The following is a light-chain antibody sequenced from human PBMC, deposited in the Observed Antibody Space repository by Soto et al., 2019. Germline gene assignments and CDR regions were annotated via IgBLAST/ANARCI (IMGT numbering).Light chain of an antibody. J-gene: IGKJ4*01. CDR3: QQFGRSPLT. V-gene: IGKV3-20*01. Sequence: ENVLTQSPGTLSLSPGERATLSCRAGQSVSSNSLAWYQHKPGQAPGLLIYGASSRATGIPDRFSGSGSGTDFTLTISRLEPEDSAVYYCQQFGRSPLTFGGGTKVEIK. CDR1: QSVSSNS. CDR2: GAS.